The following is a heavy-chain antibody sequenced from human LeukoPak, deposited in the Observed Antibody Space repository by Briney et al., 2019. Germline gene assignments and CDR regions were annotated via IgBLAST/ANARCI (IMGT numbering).Heavy chain of an antibody. CDR2: ISSSSSYI. V-gene: IGHV3-21*01. CDR3: ARDKGSSWSGGFDY. CDR1: GFTFSSHS. J-gene: IGHJ4*02. D-gene: IGHD6-13*01. Sequence: GGSLRLSCAASGFTFSSHSMNWVRQAPGKGLEWVSSISSSSSYIYYADSVKGRFTISRDNAKNSLYLQMNSLRAEDTAVYYCARDKGSSWSGGFDYWGQGTLVTVSS.